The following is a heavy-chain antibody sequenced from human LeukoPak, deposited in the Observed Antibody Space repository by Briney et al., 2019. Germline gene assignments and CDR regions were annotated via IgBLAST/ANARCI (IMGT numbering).Heavy chain of an antibody. D-gene: IGHD3-3*01. V-gene: IGHV3-23*01. CDR1: GFTFSSYS. CDR3: AKDRHYDFWSGSIFDI. J-gene: IGHJ3*02. CDR2: ISGSGGST. Sequence: GGSLRLSCEASGFTFSSYSMNWVRQAPGKGLEWVSAISGSGGSTYYADSVKGRFTISRDNSKNTLYLQMNSLRAEDTAVYYCAKDRHYDFWSGSIFDIWGQGTMVTVSS.